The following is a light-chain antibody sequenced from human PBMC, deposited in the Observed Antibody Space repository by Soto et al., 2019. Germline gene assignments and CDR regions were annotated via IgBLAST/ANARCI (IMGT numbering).Light chain of an antibody. CDR1: QNVSSY. J-gene: IGKJ2*01. Sequence: EIVLTQSPATLSLSPGERATLSCRASQNVSSYLAWYQQKPGQAPRLLIYDASNRATGIPARFSGSGSGTDFTLTISSLEPEDFAVYYCQQRSNWPVFGQGTKLEIK. CDR3: QQRSNWPV. V-gene: IGKV3-11*01. CDR2: DAS.